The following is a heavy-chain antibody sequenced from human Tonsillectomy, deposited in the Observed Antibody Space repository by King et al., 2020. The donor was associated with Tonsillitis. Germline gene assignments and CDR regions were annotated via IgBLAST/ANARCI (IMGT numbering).Heavy chain of an antibody. D-gene: IGHD3-3*01. CDR2: IYPGDSDT. CDR1: GYSFTSYW. Sequence: QLVQSGAEVKKPGESLKISCKGSGYSFTSYWIGWVRQMPGKGLEWMGIIYPGDSDTRYSPSFQGLVTISADKSISTAYLQWSSLKAADTATYYCARQQYYDFWSGYYSPVDYWGQGTLVTVSS. CDR3: ARQQYYDFWSGYYSPVDY. J-gene: IGHJ4*02. V-gene: IGHV5-51*01.